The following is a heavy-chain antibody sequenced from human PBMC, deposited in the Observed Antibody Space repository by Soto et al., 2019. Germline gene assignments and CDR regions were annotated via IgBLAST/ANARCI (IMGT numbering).Heavy chain of an antibody. J-gene: IGHJ6*03. CDR2: IYYSGST. Sequence: SETLSLTCTVSGGSISSSSYYWGWIRQPPGKGLEWIGSIYYSGSTYYNPSLKSRVTISVDTSKNQFSLKLSSVTAADTAVYYCASWHDYGDSDIDYYYYMDVWGKGTTVTVSS. D-gene: IGHD4-17*01. CDR1: GGSISSSSYY. V-gene: IGHV4-39*01. CDR3: ASWHDYGDSDIDYYYYMDV.